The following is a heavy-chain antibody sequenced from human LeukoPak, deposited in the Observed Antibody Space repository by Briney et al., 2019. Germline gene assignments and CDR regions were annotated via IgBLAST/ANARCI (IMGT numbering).Heavy chain of an antibody. CDR2: INHSGST. CDR1: GGSFSGYY. J-gene: IGHJ5*02. V-gene: IGHV4-34*01. Sequence: SETLSLTCAVYGGSFSGYYWSWIRQPPGKGLEWIGEINHSGSTNYNPSLKSRVTISVDTSKNQFSLKLSSVTAADTAVYYCARYRPVSYSSGWYHNWFDPWGQGTLVTVSS. CDR3: ARYRPVSYSSGWYHNWFDP. D-gene: IGHD6-19*01.